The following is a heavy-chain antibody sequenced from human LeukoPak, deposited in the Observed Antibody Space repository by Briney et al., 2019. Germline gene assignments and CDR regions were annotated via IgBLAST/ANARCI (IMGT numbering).Heavy chain of an antibody. CDR1: GFTFSSYA. J-gene: IGHJ4*02. CDR2: ISGSGGST. V-gene: IGHV3-23*01. Sequence: GGSLRLSCAASGFTFSSYAMSWVRQAPGKGLEWVSAISGSGGSTYYADSVKGRFTISRDNSKNTLCLQMNSLRAEDTAVYYCAGQGGRYDFWSGYYPTETYFDYWGQGTLVTVSS. D-gene: IGHD3-3*01. CDR3: AGQGGRYDFWSGYYPTETYFDY.